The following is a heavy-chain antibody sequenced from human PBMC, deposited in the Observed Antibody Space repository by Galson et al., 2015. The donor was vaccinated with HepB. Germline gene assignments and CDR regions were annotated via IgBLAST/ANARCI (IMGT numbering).Heavy chain of an antibody. J-gene: IGHJ4*02. CDR1: GFTFSTYW. CDR3: AREGAGDLWPTLDY. Sequence: SLRLSCAASGFTFSTYWMSWVRQAPGKGLEWVANMKQDGSEKYYVDSVKGRFTISRDNAKNSLYLQMNSLRADDTAVYYCAREGAGDLWPTLDYWGQGTLVTVSS. CDR2: MKQDGSEK. V-gene: IGHV3-7*03. D-gene: IGHD3-10*01.